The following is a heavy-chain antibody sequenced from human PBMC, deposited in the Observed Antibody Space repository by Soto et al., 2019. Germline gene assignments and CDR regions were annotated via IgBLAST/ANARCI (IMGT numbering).Heavy chain of an antibody. Sequence: PGGSLRLSCTTSGFTFGDYYISWFRQAPGKGLEWVGFIRTKGYGGTTDYAASVKGRFTISRDDSKSIAYLQMNSLKTEDTAVYYCTSAPFGTSLTFWGQGTLVTVSS. J-gene: IGHJ4*02. CDR2: IRTKGYGGTT. CDR1: GFTFGDYY. CDR3: TSAPFGTSLTF. V-gene: IGHV3-49*03. D-gene: IGHD6-13*01.